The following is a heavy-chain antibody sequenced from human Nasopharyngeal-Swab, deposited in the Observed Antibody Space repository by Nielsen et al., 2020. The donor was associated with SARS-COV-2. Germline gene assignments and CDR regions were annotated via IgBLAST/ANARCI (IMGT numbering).Heavy chain of an antibody. V-gene: IGHV3-23*01. CDR2: ISGSGGRT. CDR1: GFTLS. D-gene: IGHD3-22*01. CDR3: ARVPDPFYDSSGYYYFG. J-gene: IGHJ4*02. Sequence: GESLKISCAASGFTLSMSWVRQAPGKGLEWVSAISGSGGRTYYADSVKGRFTISRDNSKNTLYMQMNSLRGEDTAVYYCARVPDPFYDSSGYYYFGWGQGTLVTVSS.